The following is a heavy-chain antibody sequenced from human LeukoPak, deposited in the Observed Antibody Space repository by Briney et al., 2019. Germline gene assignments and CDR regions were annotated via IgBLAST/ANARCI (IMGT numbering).Heavy chain of an antibody. V-gene: IGHV1-3*01. D-gene: IGHD2-2*01. CDR1: GYTFTSYA. J-gene: IGHJ6*03. CDR3: ASRHIDSVVPATMAAGTYYYYMDV. CDR2: INAGSGNT. Sequence: ASVKVSCKASGYTFTSYAMHWVRQAPGQRLEWMGWINAGSGNTKYSQKFQGRVTITRDTSASTAYMELSRLRSDDTAVYYCASRHIDSVVPATMAAGTYYYYMDVWGKGTTVTVSS.